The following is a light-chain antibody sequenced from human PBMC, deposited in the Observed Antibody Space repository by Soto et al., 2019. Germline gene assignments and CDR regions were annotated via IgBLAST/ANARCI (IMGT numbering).Light chain of an antibody. Sequence: EIVMTQSPATLSVSPGERATLSCRASQSVSSNLAWYQQKPGQAPRLLIYGASTRATGIPARFSGSGSGTDFTLTISSLQPEDFAVYYCQQDYNSLTFGGGTKVDIK. V-gene: IGKV3D-15*01. CDR2: GAS. CDR1: QSVSSN. J-gene: IGKJ4*01. CDR3: QQDYNSLT.